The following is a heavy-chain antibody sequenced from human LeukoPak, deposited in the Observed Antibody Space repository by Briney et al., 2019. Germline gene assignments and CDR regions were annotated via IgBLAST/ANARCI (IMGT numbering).Heavy chain of an antibody. V-gene: IGHV3-48*01. CDR3: ASRSGYNYAYAFDI. Sequence: PPGGSLRLSCAASGFTFSIYSMNWVRQAPGKGLEWVSYISSSSSTIYYADSVKGRFTISRDNAKNSLYLQMNSLRAEDTAVYYCASRSGYNYAYAFDIWGQGTMVTVSS. J-gene: IGHJ3*02. CDR2: ISSSSSTI. D-gene: IGHD5-18*01. CDR1: GFTFSIYS.